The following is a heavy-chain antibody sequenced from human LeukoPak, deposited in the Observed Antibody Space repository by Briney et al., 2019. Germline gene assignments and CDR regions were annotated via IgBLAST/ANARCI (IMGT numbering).Heavy chain of an antibody. J-gene: IGHJ6*03. CDR1: GFTVSSNY. D-gene: IGHD6-19*01. V-gene: IGHV3-53*01. CDR3: ARVQSGWQWLDYYYMDV. Sequence: GGSLRLSCAASGFTVSSNYMSWVRQAPGKGLEWVSVIYSGGSTYYADSVKGRFTISKDNSKSTLYLQMNSLRAEDTAVYYCARVQSGWQWLDYYYMDVWGKGTTVTVSS. CDR2: IYSGGST.